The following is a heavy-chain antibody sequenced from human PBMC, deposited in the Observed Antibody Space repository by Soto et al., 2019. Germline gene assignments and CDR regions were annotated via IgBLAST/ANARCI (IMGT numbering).Heavy chain of an antibody. Sequence: SETLSLTCSLSAVSISRSNHYYAWISPAPWQDLEWTGSGYQRGNTYYNPSFRNRVGGSVGTSTNQCTMRVKSVTASDTGVYFCARHALQNEFHLWGQGTPFTVAS. J-gene: IGHJ4*02. CDR1: AVSISRSNHY. CDR2: GYQRGNT. D-gene: IGHD3-10*01. CDR3: ARHALQNEFHL. V-gene: IGHV4-39*01.